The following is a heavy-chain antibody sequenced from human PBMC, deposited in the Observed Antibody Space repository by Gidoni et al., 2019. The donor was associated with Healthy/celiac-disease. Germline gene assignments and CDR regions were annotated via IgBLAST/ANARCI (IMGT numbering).Heavy chain of an antibody. CDR1: GYTFTSYY. Sequence: QVQLVRSGAEVKKPGASVKVSCKASGYTFTSYYMHWVRQAPGQGLEWMGIINPSGGSTSYAQKFQGRVTMTRDTSTSTVYMELSSLRSEDTAVYYCAREEIRWLQPPGFDPWGQGTLVTVSS. V-gene: IGHV1-46*01. CDR3: AREEIRWLQPPGFDP. J-gene: IGHJ5*02. CDR2: INPSGGST. D-gene: IGHD5-12*01.